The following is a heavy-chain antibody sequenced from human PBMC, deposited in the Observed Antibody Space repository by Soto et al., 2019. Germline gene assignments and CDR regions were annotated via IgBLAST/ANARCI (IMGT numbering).Heavy chain of an antibody. J-gene: IGHJ4*02. D-gene: IGHD6-6*01. CDR1: GFTFSSYS. CDR3: ARDLSIAARPFDY. CDR2: ISSSSSYI. Sequence: EVQLVESGGGLVKPGGSLRLSCAASGFTFSSYSMNWVRQAPGKGLEWVSPISSSSSYIYYADSVKGRFTISRDNAKNSLYLQMNSLRAEDTAVYYCARDLSIAARPFDYWGQGTLVTVSS. V-gene: IGHV3-21*01.